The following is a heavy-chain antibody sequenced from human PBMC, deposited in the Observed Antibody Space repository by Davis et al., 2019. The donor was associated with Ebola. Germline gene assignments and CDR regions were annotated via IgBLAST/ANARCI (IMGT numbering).Heavy chain of an antibody. Sequence: ASVKVSCKASGYTFTSYDINWVRQATGQGLEWMGWMNPNSGNTGYAQKFQGRVTMTRNTSISTAYMEVSSLRSEDTAVYYCARGKRCSSTSCYGWFDPWGQGTPVTVSS. D-gene: IGHD2-2*01. CDR1: GYTFTSYD. J-gene: IGHJ5*02. CDR3: ARGKRCSSTSCYGWFDP. V-gene: IGHV1-8*01. CDR2: MNPNSGNT.